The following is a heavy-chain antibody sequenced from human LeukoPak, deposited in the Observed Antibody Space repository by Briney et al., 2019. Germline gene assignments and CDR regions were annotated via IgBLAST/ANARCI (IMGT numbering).Heavy chain of an antibody. CDR1: GGTFSSYA. CDR2: VIPIFGTA. CDR3: LTRTRDYYYYGMDV. V-gene: IGHV1-69*13. Sequence: SVKVSCKASGGTFSSYAISWVRQAPGQGLEWMGGVIPIFGTANYAQKFQGRVTITADESTSTAYMELSSLRSEDTAVYYCLTRTRDYYYYGMDVWGQGTTVTVSS. D-gene: IGHD1-1*01. J-gene: IGHJ6*02.